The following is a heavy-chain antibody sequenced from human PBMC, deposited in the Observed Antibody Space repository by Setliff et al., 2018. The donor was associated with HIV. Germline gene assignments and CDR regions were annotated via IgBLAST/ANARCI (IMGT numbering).Heavy chain of an antibody. CDR2: IYSSGTP. D-gene: IGHD2-8*02. J-gene: IGHJ4*02. Sequence: SETLSLTCAVYGGSFSGYYWAWIRQPPGKGLEWVASIYSSGTPYYNPSLKNRVTISVDTSKNQFSLKLSSVTAADTAVYYCARRGMWSYETGGNPTATFDYWGQGVLVTVSS. CDR3: ARRGMWSYETGGNPTATFDY. V-gene: IGHV4-39*01. CDR1: GGSFSGYY.